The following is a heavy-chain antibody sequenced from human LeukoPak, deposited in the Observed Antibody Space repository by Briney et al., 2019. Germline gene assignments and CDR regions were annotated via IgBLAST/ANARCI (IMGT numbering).Heavy chain of an antibody. J-gene: IGHJ3*02. Sequence: ASVKVSCKASGYTFTSYPFSWVRQAPGQGLKWMGWISPYNGNTHYAQKLQGRLTMTTNTSTSTASMELRSLRSDDTAIYYCAREGAMRGGAFDIWGQGTMVTVSS. D-gene: IGHD3-16*01. V-gene: IGHV1-18*01. CDR3: AREGAMRGGAFDI. CDR2: ISPYNGNT. CDR1: GYTFTSYP.